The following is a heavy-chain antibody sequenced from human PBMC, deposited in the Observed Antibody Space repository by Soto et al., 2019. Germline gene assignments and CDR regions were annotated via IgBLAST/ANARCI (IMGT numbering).Heavy chain of an antibody. CDR1: GGSISSYY. V-gene: IGHV4-59*01. Sequence: SETLSLTCTVSGGSISSYYWSWIRQPPGKGLEWIGYIYYSGSTNYNPSLESRVTISVDTSKNQFSLKLSSVTAADTAVYYCARDRREVRGVIPLEDSHAFDIWGQGTMVTVSS. J-gene: IGHJ3*02. CDR2: IYYSGST. D-gene: IGHD3-10*01. CDR3: ARDRREVRGVIPLEDSHAFDI.